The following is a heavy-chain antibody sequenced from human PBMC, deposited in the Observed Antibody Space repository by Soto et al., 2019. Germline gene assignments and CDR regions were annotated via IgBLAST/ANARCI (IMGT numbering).Heavy chain of an antibody. Sequence: QVQLQESGPGLVKPSQTLSLTCTVSGGSISSGGSYWNWIRQHPGKGLEWIGYIFYSGSTYYNPSLKSRVIISVDTSKNLFSLKLSSVTAADTAVYYCARGYLSGSYFEYFHHWGQGTLVTVSS. CDR3: ARGYLSGSYFEYFHH. CDR2: IFYSGST. CDR1: GGSISSGGSY. J-gene: IGHJ1*01. V-gene: IGHV4-31*03. D-gene: IGHD1-26*01.